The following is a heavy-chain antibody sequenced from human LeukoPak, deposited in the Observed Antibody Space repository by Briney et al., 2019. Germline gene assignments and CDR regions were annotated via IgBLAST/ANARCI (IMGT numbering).Heavy chain of an antibody. V-gene: IGHV3-23*01. Sequence: AGGSLRLSCAASGFTFNSYAMSWVRQAPGKGLEWVSSISGSGGSTYYADSVKGRFTISRDNSKNTLYLQMNSLRAEDTAVYYCALYYDSSGYYSPFDYWGQGTLVTVSS. J-gene: IGHJ4*02. CDR2: ISGSGGST. D-gene: IGHD3-22*01. CDR3: ALYYDSSGYYSPFDY. CDR1: GFTFNSYA.